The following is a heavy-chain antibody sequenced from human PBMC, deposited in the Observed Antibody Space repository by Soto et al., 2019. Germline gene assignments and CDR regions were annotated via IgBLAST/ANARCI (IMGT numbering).Heavy chain of an antibody. V-gene: IGHV2-26*01. Sequence: QVTLKESGPVLVKPTETLTLTCTVSGFSLSNARMGVSWVRQPPGKALEWLAHIFSNDEKSYSTSLKSRLTISKDTSKSQVVLTMTNMDPVDTATYYGARTVVVITPTYFDYWGQGTLVTVSS. J-gene: IGHJ4*02. CDR1: GFSLSNARMG. CDR2: IFSNDEK. CDR3: ARTVVVITPTYFDY. D-gene: IGHD3-22*01.